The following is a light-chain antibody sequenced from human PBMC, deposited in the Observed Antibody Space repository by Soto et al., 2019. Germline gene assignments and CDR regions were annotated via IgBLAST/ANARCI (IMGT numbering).Light chain of an antibody. CDR1: QRSSSH. V-gene: IGKV1-39*01. CDR3: QQSYSTPYT. CDR2: YAS. J-gene: IGKJ2*01. Sequence: EIRMTQSASCLSASVGDRASIXCRASQRSSSHFHWYQQKPGKARKLLIYYASSLQSGGPPRFSGSGSGTDFTLTISSRQPEDFATYYRQQSYSTPYTFGQGTKVDIK.